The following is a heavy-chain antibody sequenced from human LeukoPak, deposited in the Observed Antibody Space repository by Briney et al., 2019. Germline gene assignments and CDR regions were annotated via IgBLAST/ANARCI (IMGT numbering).Heavy chain of an antibody. V-gene: IGHV4-30-4*01. CDR2: IYYSGST. Sequence: PSQTLFLTCTVSGGSISSGDYYWSWIRQPPGKGLEWIGYIYYSGSTYYNPSLKSRVTISVDTSKNQFSLKLSSVTAADTAVYYCATSPAYGSGSYYRSHFDYWGQGTLVTVSS. J-gene: IGHJ4*02. CDR3: ATSPAYGSGSYYRSHFDY. CDR1: GGSISSGDYY. D-gene: IGHD3-10*01.